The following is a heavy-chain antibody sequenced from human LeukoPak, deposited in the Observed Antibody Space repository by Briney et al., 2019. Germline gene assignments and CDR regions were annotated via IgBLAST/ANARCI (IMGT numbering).Heavy chain of an antibody. D-gene: IGHD1-1*01. CDR3: ARRDTTYFDY. CDR2: VYPDDSDT. V-gene: IGHV5-51*01. J-gene: IGHJ4*02. Sequence: GGSLKISCKASGYSFTSYWIAWVRQMPGEGLEWMGTVYPDDSDTRYSPSFLGQVTISVDKSINTAYLQWTSLKASDSAIYYCARRDTTYFDYWGQGSLVTVSS. CDR1: GYSFTSYW.